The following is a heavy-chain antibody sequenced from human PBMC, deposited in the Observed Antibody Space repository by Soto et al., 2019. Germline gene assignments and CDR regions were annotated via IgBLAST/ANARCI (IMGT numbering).Heavy chain of an antibody. CDR2: MSAYNGNT. D-gene: IGHD2-2*01. Sequence: ASVKVSCKASGYTFTSYGISWVRQAPGQGLEWMGWMSAYNGNTNYAQKLQGRVTMTTDTSTSTAYMELRSLRSDDTAVYYCARIGCTSTSCHHGIYYYFGMDVWGEGTTVTVSS. V-gene: IGHV1-18*01. J-gene: IGHJ6*04. CDR1: GYTFTSYG. CDR3: ARIGCTSTSCHHGIYYYFGMDV.